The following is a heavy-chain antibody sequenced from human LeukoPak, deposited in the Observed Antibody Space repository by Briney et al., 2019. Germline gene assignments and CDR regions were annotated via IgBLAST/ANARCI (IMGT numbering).Heavy chain of an antibody. CDR3: AREGGPYRPLDY. CDR2: SYHTGNS. J-gene: IGHJ4*02. Sequence: SETLSLTCAVSGVSISSSNWWNWVRQPPGKGLEWIGESYHTGNSNYNPSLKSRVTVSVDTSKNQFSLKLSSVTAADTAVYYCAREGGPYRPLDYSGQGTLVTVS. D-gene: IGHD3-16*01. CDR1: GVSISSSNW. V-gene: IGHV4-4*02.